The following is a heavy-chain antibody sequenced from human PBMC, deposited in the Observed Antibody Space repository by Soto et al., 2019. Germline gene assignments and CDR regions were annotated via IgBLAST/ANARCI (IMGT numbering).Heavy chain of an antibody. D-gene: IGHD3-10*01. CDR2: IYHSGST. CDR3: ARQYGSGSYYYYNGMDF. V-gene: IGHV4-4*02. J-gene: IGHJ6*02. Sequence: PSETLSLTCAVSGGSISSSNWWSWVRQPPGKGLEWIGEIYHSGSTNYNPSLKSRVTISVDKSKNQFSLKLSSVTAADTAVYYCARQYGSGSYYYYNGMDFWGPGTTVTVSS. CDR1: GGSISSSNW.